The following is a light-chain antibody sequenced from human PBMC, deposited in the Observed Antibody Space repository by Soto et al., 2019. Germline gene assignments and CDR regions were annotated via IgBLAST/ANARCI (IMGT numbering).Light chain of an antibody. CDR1: QGISSW. V-gene: IGKV1D-16*01. CDR3: QQYSNYWT. CDR2: AAS. Sequence: DIQMTQSPSSLSASVLDIVTITVRASQGISSWLAWYQQKPGKAPKLLIYAASSLQSGVPSRFSGSGSGTEFTLTISSLQTDDFATYYCQQYSNYWTFGQGTKVDIK. J-gene: IGKJ1*01.